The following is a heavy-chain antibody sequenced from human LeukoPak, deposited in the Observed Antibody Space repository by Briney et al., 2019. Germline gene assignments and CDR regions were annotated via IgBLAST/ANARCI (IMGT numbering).Heavy chain of an antibody. V-gene: IGHV4-39*01. D-gene: IGHD3-16*01. CDR2: INHSGST. CDR3: ARHVRGGSYFNY. Sequence: PSETLSLTCTVSGGSISSNNYYWGWIRQPPGKGLEWIGEINHSGSTNYNPSLKSRVTISVDTSENQFSLKLSSVTAADTAVYYCARHVRGGSYFNYWGQGTLVTVSS. CDR1: GGSISSNNYY. J-gene: IGHJ4*02.